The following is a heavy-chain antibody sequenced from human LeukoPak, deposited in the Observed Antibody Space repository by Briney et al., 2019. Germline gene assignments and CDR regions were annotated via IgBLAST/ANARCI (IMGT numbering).Heavy chain of an antibody. CDR1: GFTFSSYE. CDR3: ARAEQLWLLGG. Sequence: SGGSLRLSCAASGFTFSSYEMNWVRQAPGKGLEWVSYISSSGSTIYYADSVKGRFTISRDNAKNSLYLQMNSLRAEDTAVYYCARAEQLWLLGGWGQGTLVTVSS. CDR2: ISSSGSTI. D-gene: IGHD5-18*01. V-gene: IGHV3-48*03. J-gene: IGHJ4*02.